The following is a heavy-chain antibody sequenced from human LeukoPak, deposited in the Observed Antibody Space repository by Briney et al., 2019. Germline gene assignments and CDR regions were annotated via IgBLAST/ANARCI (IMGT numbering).Heavy chain of an antibody. V-gene: IGHV3-23*01. CDR1: GFTFSSYA. J-gene: IGHJ4*02. Sequence: GGSLRLYCAASGFTFSSYAMSWVRQAPGKGLEWVSAISGSGGSTYYADSVKGRFTISRDNSKNTLYLQMNSLRAEDTAVYYCAKGSSGWYDVEDYWGQGTLVTVSS. CDR3: AKGSSGWYDVEDY. D-gene: IGHD6-19*01. CDR2: ISGSGGST.